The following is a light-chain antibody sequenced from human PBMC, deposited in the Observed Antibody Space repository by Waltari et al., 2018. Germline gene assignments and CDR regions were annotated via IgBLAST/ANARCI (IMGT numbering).Light chain of an antibody. CDR2: KAS. CDR1: QSIGSW. J-gene: IGKJ4*01. Sequence: DIQMTQSPSTLSASVGDRVTITCRVSQSIGSWLAWYQQKPGKAPKLLIYKASSLESGVPSRFSGTESGTEFTLTITSLQPDDFATYYCQQYNTFPLTFGGGTKVDI. V-gene: IGKV1-5*03. CDR3: QQYNTFPLT.